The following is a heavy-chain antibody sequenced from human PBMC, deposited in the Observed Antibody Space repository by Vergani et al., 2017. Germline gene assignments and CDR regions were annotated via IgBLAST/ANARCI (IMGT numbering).Heavy chain of an antibody. CDR3: ARHTTYTDS. CDR2: IYPADSDT. J-gene: IGHJ4*02. V-gene: IGHV5-51*01. Sequence: EVELVQSGPEMRKPGVSVKLLCKVSEQSCGILWSVWARQMPGKGLVWMGIIYPADSDTRYSPSFQGQVTISADKSISTAFLQWDSLKASDTALYYCARHTTYTDSWGQGTLVTVSS. CDR1: EQSCGILW. D-gene: IGHD1-1*01.